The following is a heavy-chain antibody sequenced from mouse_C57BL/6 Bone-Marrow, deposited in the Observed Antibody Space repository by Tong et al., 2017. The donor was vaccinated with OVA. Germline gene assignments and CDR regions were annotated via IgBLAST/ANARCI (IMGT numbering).Heavy chain of an antibody. J-gene: IGHJ4*01. V-gene: IGHV5-4*01. CDR3: YYAMDY. Sequence: EVQLQESGGGLVKPGGSLKLSCAASGFTFSSYGMSWVRQTPDKRLEWVATISDGGSYTYYPDNVKGRFTISRDNAKNNLYLQMSHLKSEDTAMYSFYYAMDYWGQGTSVTVSS. CDR1: GFTFSSYG. CDR2: ISDGGSYT.